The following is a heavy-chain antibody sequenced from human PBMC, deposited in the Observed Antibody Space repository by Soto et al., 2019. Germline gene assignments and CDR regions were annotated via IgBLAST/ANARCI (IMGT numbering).Heavy chain of an antibody. CDR1: GDSISSSNW. CDR2: IFHSGST. V-gene: IGHV4-4*02. Sequence: SETLSLTCAVSGDSISSSNWWSWVRQPPGKGLEWIGDIFHSGSTNYNPSLKSRVTISVDKSENQFSLKLSSVTAADTAVYYCARVRGSGSGWWYFDYWGQGTLVTVS. J-gene: IGHJ4*02. CDR3: ARVRGSGSGWWYFDY. D-gene: IGHD6-19*01.